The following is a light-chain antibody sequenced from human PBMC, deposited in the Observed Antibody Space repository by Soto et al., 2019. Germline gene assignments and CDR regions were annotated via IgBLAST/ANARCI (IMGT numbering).Light chain of an antibody. CDR3: QQRSNWLT. CDR1: QSVSSY. V-gene: IGKV3-11*01. CDR2: DAS. Sequence: EIVLTQSPATLSLSPGERATLSCRASQSVSSYLAWYQQKPGQAPRLLIYDASNRATGIPARFSGSGSGTDFTLTSSSLEPEYFAFYYCQQRSNWLTFGGGTKVEIK. J-gene: IGKJ4*01.